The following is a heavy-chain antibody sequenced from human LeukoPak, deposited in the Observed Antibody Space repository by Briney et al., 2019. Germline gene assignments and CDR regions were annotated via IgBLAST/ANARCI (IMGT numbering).Heavy chain of an antibody. J-gene: IGHJ5*02. Sequence: SETLSLTCTVSGGSISRYYWSWIRQPAGKGLQWIGRIYGSGSTTYNPSLKSRLTMSVDTSKNQFSLKLSSVTAADTAVYYCARDATYYYGSGSTNWFDPWGQGTLVTVSS. V-gene: IGHV4-4*07. CDR2: IYGSGST. CDR3: ARDATYYYGSGSTNWFDP. CDR1: GGSISRYY. D-gene: IGHD3-10*01.